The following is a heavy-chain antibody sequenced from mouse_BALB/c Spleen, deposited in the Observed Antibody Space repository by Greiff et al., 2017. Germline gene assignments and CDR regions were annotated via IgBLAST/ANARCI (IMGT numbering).Heavy chain of an antibody. Sequence: EVHLVESGGGLVQPGGSRKLSCAASGFTFSSFGMHWVRQAPEKGLEWVAYISSGSSTIYYADTVKGRFTISRDNPKNTLFLQMTSLRSEDTAMYYCANRAMDYWGQGTSVTVSS. J-gene: IGHJ4*01. V-gene: IGHV5-17*02. CDR2: ISSGSSTI. CDR3: ANRAMDY. CDR1: GFTFSSFG.